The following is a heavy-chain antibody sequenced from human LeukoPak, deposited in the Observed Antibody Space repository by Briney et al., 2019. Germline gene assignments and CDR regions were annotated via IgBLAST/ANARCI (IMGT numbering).Heavy chain of an antibody. CDR1: GFTFSSYW. CDR2: INSDGSNT. D-gene: IGHD2-2*01. J-gene: IGHJ6*03. Sequence: GGSLRLSCAASGFTFSSYWMHWVRQAPGKGLVWVSRINSDGSNTNYADSVKGRFTISRDNAKNTLYLQMNSLRAEDTAVYYCARGPIVVVPAAEIYYYYYYNMDVWGKGTTVTVSS. CDR3: ARGPIVVVPAAEIYYYYYYNMDV. V-gene: IGHV3-74*01.